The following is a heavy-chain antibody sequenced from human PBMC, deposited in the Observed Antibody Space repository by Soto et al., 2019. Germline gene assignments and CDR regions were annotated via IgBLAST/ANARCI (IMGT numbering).Heavy chain of an antibody. V-gene: IGHV3-30*18. CDR1: GFTFSSYG. CDR3: AKDQLRGVRGVITYYYGMDV. J-gene: IGHJ6*02. Sequence: QVQLAESGGGVVQPGRSLRLSCAASGFTFSSYGMHWVHQAPGKGLEWVAVISYDGSNKYYADSVKGRFTISRDNSKNTLYLQMNSLRAEDTAVYYCAKDQLRGVRGVITYYYGMDVWGQGTTVTVSS. CDR2: ISYDGSNK. D-gene: IGHD3-10*01.